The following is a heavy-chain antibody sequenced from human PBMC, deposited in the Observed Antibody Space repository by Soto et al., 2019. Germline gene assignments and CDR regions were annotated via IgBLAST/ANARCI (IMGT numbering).Heavy chain of an antibody. CDR3: ARPALDHRTVTAMVPAGDYYYYGMDV. V-gene: IGHV5-51*01. CDR2: IYPGDSDT. J-gene: IGHJ6*04. Sequence: PGESLKISCKGSGYSFTSYWIGWVRQMPGKGLEWMGIIYPGDSDTRYSPSFQGQVTISADKSISTAYLQWSSLKASDTAMYYCARPALDHRTVTAMVPAGDYYYYGMDVWGKGTTVTVSS. CDR1: GYSFTSYW. D-gene: IGHD5-18*01.